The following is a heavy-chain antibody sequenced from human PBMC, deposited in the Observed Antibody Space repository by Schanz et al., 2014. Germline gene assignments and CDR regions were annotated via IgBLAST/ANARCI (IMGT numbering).Heavy chain of an antibody. CDR1: GFTFSNHA. J-gene: IGHJ4*02. CDR2: IGGSGDST. D-gene: IGHD6-13*01. V-gene: IGHV3-23*01. CDR3: AKEKEEVAADGSCFDY. Sequence: EVHLLESGGGLVQPGGSLRLSCAASGFTFSNHALSWVRQAPGKGLEWVSGIGGSGDSTHYADSVKGRFIISRDNSKNTLYLQVNSLRAEDTAVYYCAKEKEEVAADGSCFDYGGQGTLVTVSS.